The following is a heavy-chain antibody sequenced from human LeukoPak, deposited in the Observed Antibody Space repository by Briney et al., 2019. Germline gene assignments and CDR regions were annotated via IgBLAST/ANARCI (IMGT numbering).Heavy chain of an antibody. D-gene: IGHD4-17*01. Sequence: GGSLRLSCAASGFTFSSYGMSWVRQAPGKGLEWVSAISGSGGSTYYADSVKGRFTISRDNSKNTLYLHMNSLRAEDTAVYYCAKDLTTVTTGDYWGQGTLVTVSS. CDR2: ISGSGGST. V-gene: IGHV3-23*01. J-gene: IGHJ4*02. CDR1: GFTFSSYG. CDR3: AKDLTTVTTGDY.